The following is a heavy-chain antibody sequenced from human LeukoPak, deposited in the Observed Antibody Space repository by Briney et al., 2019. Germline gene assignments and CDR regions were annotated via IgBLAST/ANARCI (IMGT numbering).Heavy chain of an antibody. CDR2: INHSGST. Sequence: SETLPLTCAVYGGSFSGYYWSWIRQPPGKGLEWIGEINHSGSTNYNPSLKCRVTISVDTSKNQFSLKLSSVTAADTAVYYCARGPCLPYYYDSSGYYWRYLDYWGQGTLVTVSS. CDR3: ARGPCLPYYYDSSGYYWRYLDY. V-gene: IGHV4-34*01. CDR1: GGSFSGYY. J-gene: IGHJ4*02. D-gene: IGHD3-22*01.